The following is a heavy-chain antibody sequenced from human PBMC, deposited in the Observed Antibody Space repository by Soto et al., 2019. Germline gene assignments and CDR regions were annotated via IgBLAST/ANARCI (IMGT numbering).Heavy chain of an antibody. CDR3: ARAVYSGRPEPRTP. V-gene: IGHV1-8*01. Sequence: APVNGHCTSSGYTFTSYDINLVRQATGQGLEWMGWMKPNSGNTGYAQKFQGRVTMTRNTSISTAYMELSSLRSEDTAVYYWARAVYSGRPEPRTPRGQGTLVT. D-gene: IGHD1-26*01. CDR2: MKPNSGNT. CDR1: GYTFTSYD. J-gene: IGHJ4*02.